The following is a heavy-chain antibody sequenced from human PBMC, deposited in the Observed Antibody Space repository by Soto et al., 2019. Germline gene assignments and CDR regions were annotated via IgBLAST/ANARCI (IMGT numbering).Heavy chain of an antibody. CDR1: GFTFTTYW. J-gene: IGHJ4*02. CDR3: VRGGHGSGSYLGSD. V-gene: IGHV3-7*03. CDR2: IRHDEGAQ. D-gene: IGHD3-10*01. Sequence: EVPVVESGGGLAQPGGSLRLSCITSGFTFTTYWMSWVRKAPGKGLEWVANIRHDEGAQYYVDAVKGRFTISRDNSKNSVYLQIDSLRAEDTAVYFCVRGGHGSGSYLGSDWGQGTLVTVSS.